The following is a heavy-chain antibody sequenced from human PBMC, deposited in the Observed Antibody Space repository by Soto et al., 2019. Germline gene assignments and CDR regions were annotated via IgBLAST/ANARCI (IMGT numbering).Heavy chain of an antibody. V-gene: IGHV3-9*01. CDR2: ISRNSGSI. CDR1: GFIFDDYA. D-gene: IGHD2-15*01. Sequence: LRLSCAASGFIFDDYAMHWVRQAPGKGLEWVSGISRNSGSIAYADSVKGRFTISRDNAKRSLFLQMNSLTTEDTALYYCASSAGFCSGGSCYDYWGQGTLVTVSS. CDR3: ASSAGFCSGGSCYDY. J-gene: IGHJ4*02.